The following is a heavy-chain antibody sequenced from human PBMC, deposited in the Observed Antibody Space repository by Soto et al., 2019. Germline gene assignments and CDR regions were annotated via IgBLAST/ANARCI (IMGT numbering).Heavy chain of an antibody. D-gene: IGHD3-16*01. Sequence: ASVKVSCKASGYTFTSYYMHWVRQAPGQGLEWMGIINPSGGSTSYAQKFQGRVTMTRDISIATAYMELSSLRSDDTALYYCARMATFGSLNWFDPWGQGTLVTVSS. CDR2: INPSGGST. CDR3: ARMATFGSLNWFDP. CDR1: GYTFTSYY. J-gene: IGHJ5*02. V-gene: IGHV1-46*01.